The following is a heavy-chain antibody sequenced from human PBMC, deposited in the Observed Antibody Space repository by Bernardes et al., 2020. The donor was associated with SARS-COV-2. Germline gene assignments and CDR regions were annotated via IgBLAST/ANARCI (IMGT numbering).Heavy chain of an antibody. CDR2: IYWNDDK. Sequence: SGPTLVKPTQTLTLACTFSGFSLSTSGVGVGWIRQPPGKALEWLALIYWNDDKRYSPSLKSRLTITKDTSKNQVVLTMTNMDPVDTATYYCAHRGSVAGKGAFDYWGQGTLVTVSS. CDR3: AHRGSVAGKGAFDY. CDR1: GFSLSTSGVG. D-gene: IGHD6-19*01. V-gene: IGHV2-5*01. J-gene: IGHJ4*02.